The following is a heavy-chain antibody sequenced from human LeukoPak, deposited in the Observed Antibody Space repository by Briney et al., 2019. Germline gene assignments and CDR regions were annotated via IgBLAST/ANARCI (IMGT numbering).Heavy chain of an antibody. CDR1: GGSLSSSSYY. CDR2: IYYSGST. J-gene: IGHJ4*02. CDR3: ARGPSGYHNT. D-gene: IGHD5-12*01. Sequence: SETPSPTPTVSGGSLSSSSYYWGWIRPPPKKGLEWIGSIYYSGSTYYNPSLKSRVTISVDTSKNQFSLKLSSVTAADTAVYYCARGPSGYHNTGGQGTLVTVSS. V-gene: IGHV4-39*07.